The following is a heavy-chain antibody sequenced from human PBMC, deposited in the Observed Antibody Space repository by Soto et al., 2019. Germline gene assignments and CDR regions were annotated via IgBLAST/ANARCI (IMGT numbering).Heavy chain of an antibody. V-gene: IGHV3-21*01. CDR1: GFTFSSYS. J-gene: IGHJ3*02. CDR3: ARNGQGDRAAFDI. CDR2: ISSSSSYI. Sequence: GGSLRLSCAASGFTFSSYSMNWVRQASGKGLEWVSSISSSSSYIYYADSVKGRFTISRDNAKNSLYLQMNSLRAEDTAVYYCARNGQGDRAAFDIWGQGTMVTVSS.